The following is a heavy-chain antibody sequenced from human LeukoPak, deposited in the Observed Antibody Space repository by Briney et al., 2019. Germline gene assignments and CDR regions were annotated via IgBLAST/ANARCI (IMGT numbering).Heavy chain of an antibody. V-gene: IGHV3-23*01. D-gene: IGHD3-22*01. Sequence: GGSLRLSCAASGFTFSSYAMSWVRQAPGKGLEWVSAISASGGSTYYADSVKGRFTISRDNSKNTLYLQMNSLRAEDTAVYYCAKDRLWTYYYDSSGYDHSFDYWGQGTLVTVSS. CDR1: GFTFSSYA. CDR3: AKDRLWTYYYDSSGYDHSFDY. CDR2: ISASGGST. J-gene: IGHJ4*02.